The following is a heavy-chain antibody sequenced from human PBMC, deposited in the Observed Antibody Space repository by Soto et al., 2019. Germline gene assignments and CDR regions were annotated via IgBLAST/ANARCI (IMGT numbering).Heavy chain of an antibody. CDR3: ARLDYGVSAFVY. D-gene: IGHD4-17*01. CDR1: GVSINSASYH. V-gene: IGHV4-31*02. CDR2: IFYRCST. Sequence: TLSLTCSVSGVSINSASYHWSWLRQDPGNGLVSIMCIFYRCSTYSNPSIEPRVTISVNTSKNHDPLRLNPIAAADTAVYYCARLDYGVSAFVYWGRGTLVTV. J-gene: IGHJ4*01.